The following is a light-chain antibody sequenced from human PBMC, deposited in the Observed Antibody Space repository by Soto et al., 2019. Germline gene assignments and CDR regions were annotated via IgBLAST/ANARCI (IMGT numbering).Light chain of an antibody. V-gene: IGKV3-15*01. CDR2: GAS. J-gene: IGKJ1*01. Sequence: EIVMAQSPCSLSLSPGETATLYCRASQSMRSNVAWYQQNPGQAPRLLIYGASTRAAGIPARFSGSGSGTEFTLTITSLQSEDFAVYYCQQYDNWPRTFGQGTKVDIK. CDR1: QSMRSN. CDR3: QQYDNWPRT.